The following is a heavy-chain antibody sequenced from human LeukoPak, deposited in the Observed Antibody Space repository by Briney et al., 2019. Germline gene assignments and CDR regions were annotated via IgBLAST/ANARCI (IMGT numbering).Heavy chain of an antibody. Sequence: PGRSLRLSCAASGFTFSSYVMHWVRQAPGKGLEWVAVISYDGSNKYYADSVKGRFTISRDNSKNTLYLQMNSLRAEDTAVYYCAKNGEPHYYMDVLGKGTTVTVSS. V-gene: IGHV3-30-3*02. CDR2: ISYDGSNK. J-gene: IGHJ6*03. CDR3: AKNGEPHYYMDV. CDR1: GFTFSSYV. D-gene: IGHD1-14*01.